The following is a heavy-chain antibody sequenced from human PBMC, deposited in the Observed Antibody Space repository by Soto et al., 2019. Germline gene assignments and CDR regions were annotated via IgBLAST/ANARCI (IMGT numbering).Heavy chain of an antibody. CDR1: GFTVSSKY. CDR2: IQSGGPT. Sequence: PGGSLRLSCAASGFTVSSKYMSWVRQAPGKGLEWVSLIQSGGPTYYADSVKGRFTISRDTSENTLHLQMDSLRAEDTADCARDDVLCEGGGCYRVLLDVWGKGTTVPVSS. V-gene: IGHV3-66*01. CDR3: ARDDVLCEGGGCYRVLLDV. D-gene: IGHD2-15*01. J-gene: IGHJ6*04.